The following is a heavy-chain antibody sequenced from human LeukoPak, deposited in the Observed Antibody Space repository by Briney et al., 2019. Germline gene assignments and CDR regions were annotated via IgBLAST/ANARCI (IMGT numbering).Heavy chain of an antibody. CDR1: GYTFTSYG. CDR2: ICAYNGNA. D-gene: IGHD3-22*01. V-gene: IGHV1-18*01. CDR3: ARDRYGYDSRGYYNFDY. J-gene: IGHJ4*02. Sequence: ASVKVSCKASGYTFTSYGISWVRQAPGQGLEWRGWICAYNGNANYAQKLQGRVTMTTDTSTSTAYMELRSLRSDDTAVYYCARDRYGYDSRGYYNFDYWGQGTLVTVSS.